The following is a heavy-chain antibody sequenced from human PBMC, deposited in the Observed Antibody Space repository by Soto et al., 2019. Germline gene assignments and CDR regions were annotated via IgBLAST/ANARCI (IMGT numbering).Heavy chain of an antibody. J-gene: IGHJ2*01. Sequence: GKGLEWNGFISYSGSTYYNASLKSRVTISVDTSKNQFSLNLNSVTAADTAVFFFFQAEDGIRHLCTASAFLLNRSPDL. V-gene: IGHV4-30-4*05. D-gene: IGHD1-1*01. CDR3: FQAEDGIRHLCTASAFLLNRSPDL. CDR2: ISYSGST.